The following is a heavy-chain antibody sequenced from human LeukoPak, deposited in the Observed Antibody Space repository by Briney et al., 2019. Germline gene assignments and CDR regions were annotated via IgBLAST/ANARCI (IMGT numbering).Heavy chain of an antibody. D-gene: IGHD6-13*01. CDR2: INHSGST. CDR3: ARVKQRLVRLLGRDTTYNYYYYMDV. CDR1: GGSFSGHY. J-gene: IGHJ6*03. V-gene: IGHV4-34*01. Sequence: SETLSLTCAVYGGSFSGHYWSWIRQPPGKGLEWIGGINHSGSTNYNPSLKSRVTISVDTSKNQFSLKLSSVTAADTAVYYCARVKQRLVRLLGRDTTYNYYYYMDVWGKGTTVTVSS.